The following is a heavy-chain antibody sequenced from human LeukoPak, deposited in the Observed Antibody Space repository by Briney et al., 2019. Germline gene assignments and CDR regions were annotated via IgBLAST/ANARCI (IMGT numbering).Heavy chain of an antibody. CDR2: NYYSGST. J-gene: IGHJ6*03. CDR1: GGSISSDGYY. CDR3: ARVPGETSPYYYMDV. V-gene: IGHV4-31*03. D-gene: IGHD3-16*01. Sequence: PSETLSLTCTVSGGSISSDGYYWSWIPQHPGKGLEWIGYNYYSGSTYYTPSLKSRVTISVDTSKNQSSLKLSSVTAADTAVYYCARVPGETSPYYYMDVWGKGTTVTVSS.